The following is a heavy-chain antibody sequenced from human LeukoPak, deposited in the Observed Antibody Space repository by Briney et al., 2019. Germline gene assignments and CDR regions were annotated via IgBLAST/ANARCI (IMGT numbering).Heavy chain of an antibody. CDR2: IYYSGST. J-gene: IGHJ6*03. CDR1: GGSISSYY. Sequence: SETLSLTCTVSGGSISSYYWSWIRQPPGKGLEWIGYIYYSGSTNYNPSLKSRVTISVDTSKNQFSLKLSSVTAADTAVYYCARASPRYYYDSSGYPRYYYYMDVWGEGTTVTVSS. CDR3: ARASPRYYYDSSGYPRYYYYMDV. V-gene: IGHV4-59*01. D-gene: IGHD3-22*01.